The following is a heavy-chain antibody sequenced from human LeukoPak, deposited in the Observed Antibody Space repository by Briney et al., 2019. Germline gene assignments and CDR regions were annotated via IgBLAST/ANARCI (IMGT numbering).Heavy chain of an antibody. CDR3: ARRQRSWFDP. Sequence: PSETLSLTCTVSGGSISSYYWSWIRQPPGKGLEWIGYIYYSGSTNYNPSLKSRVTISVDTSKNQFSLKLSSVTAADTAVYYCARRQRSWFDPWGRGALVTVSS. J-gene: IGHJ5*02. CDR1: GGSISSYY. CDR2: IYYSGST. V-gene: IGHV4-59*08. D-gene: IGHD5-18*01.